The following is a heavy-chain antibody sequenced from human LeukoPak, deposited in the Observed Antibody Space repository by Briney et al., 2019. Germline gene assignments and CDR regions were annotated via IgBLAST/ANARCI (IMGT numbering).Heavy chain of an antibody. CDR1: GFTFDDYA. V-gene: IGHV3-7*01. CDR3: ARRRDFWSGYLDY. Sequence: GGSLRLSCAASGFTFDDYAMHWVRQAPGKGLEWVANIKQDGSEKYYVDSVKGRFTISRDNAKKSLYLQMNSLRAEDTAVYYCARRRDFWSGYLDYWGQGTLVTVSS. CDR2: IKQDGSEK. J-gene: IGHJ4*02. D-gene: IGHD3-3*01.